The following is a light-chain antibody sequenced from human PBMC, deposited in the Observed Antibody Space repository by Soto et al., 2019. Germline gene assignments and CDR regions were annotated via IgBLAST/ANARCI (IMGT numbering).Light chain of an antibody. CDR1: SSNIGSNA. Sequence: QSVLTQSPSASGTPGQTVTISCSGGSSNIGSNAVTWYQHLPGTAPNLLIHSNNQRPSGVPDRFSGSKSGTSASLAISGLQSEDESDYYCAAWDDSLSGWVFGGGTKLTVL. CDR2: SNN. J-gene: IGLJ3*02. V-gene: IGLV1-44*01. CDR3: AAWDDSLSGWV.